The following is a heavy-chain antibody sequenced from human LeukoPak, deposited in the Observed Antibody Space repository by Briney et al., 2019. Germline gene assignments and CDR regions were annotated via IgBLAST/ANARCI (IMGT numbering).Heavy chain of an antibody. Sequence: SETLSLTCTVSGGSISGYYWSWIRQPAGKGLEWIGRIYTSGSTNYNPSLKSRVTISVDTSKNQFSLKLSSVTAADTAVYYCARDHLEGGPSYFAYWGQGTLVTVSS. J-gene: IGHJ4*02. V-gene: IGHV4-4*07. CDR3: ARDHLEGGPSYFAY. CDR2: IYTSGST. CDR1: GGSISGYY. D-gene: IGHD3-3*02.